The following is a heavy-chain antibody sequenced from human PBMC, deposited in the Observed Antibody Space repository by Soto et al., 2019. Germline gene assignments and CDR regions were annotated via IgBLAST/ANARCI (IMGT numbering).Heavy chain of an antibody. CDR1: GDSVSSNSAA. V-gene: IGHV6-1*01. Sequence: SQTLSLTCVISGDSVSSNSAAWNWIRQSPSRGLEWLGRTYYRSKWYNDYAVSVKSRITINPDTSKNQFSLQLNSVTPEDTAVYYCARGVAAAGKPRKDYFDYWGQGTLVTVSS. CDR3: ARGVAAAGKPRKDYFDY. J-gene: IGHJ4*02. D-gene: IGHD6-13*01. CDR2: TYYRSKWYN.